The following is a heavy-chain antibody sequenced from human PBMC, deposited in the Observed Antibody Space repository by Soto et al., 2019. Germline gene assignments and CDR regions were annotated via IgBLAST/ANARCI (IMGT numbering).Heavy chain of an antibody. V-gene: IGHV3-30*18. Sequence: GGSLRLSCAASGFTFSSYGMHWVRQAPGKGLEWVAVISYDGSNKYYADSVKGRFTISRDNSKNTLYLQMNSLTAEDTAVYDCAKDFALATRSLEWLPDYWGQGTMVTVSS. J-gene: IGHJ4*02. CDR2: ISYDGSNK. D-gene: IGHD3-3*01. CDR1: GFTFSSYG. CDR3: AKDFALATRSLEWLPDY.